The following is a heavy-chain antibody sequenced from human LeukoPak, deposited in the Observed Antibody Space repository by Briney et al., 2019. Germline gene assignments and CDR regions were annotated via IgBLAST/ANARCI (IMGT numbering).Heavy chain of an antibody. CDR3: ARGGSGWPFDY. CDR2: IYQSGST. D-gene: IGHD6-19*01. CDR1: GHSIRSGYY. V-gene: IGHV4-38-2*02. J-gene: IGHJ4*02. Sequence: SETLSLTCTVSGHSIRSGYYWGWIRQSPGKGLEWIGNIYQSGSTSYNPSLTSRVTISVDSSKNELSLSLNSVTAADTAVYYCARGGSGWPFDYWGQGTLVTVSS.